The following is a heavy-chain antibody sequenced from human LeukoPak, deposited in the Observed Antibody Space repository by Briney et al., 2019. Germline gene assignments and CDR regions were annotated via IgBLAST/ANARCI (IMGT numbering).Heavy chain of an antibody. CDR1: GFTYSSYA. V-gene: IGHV3-23*01. J-gene: IGHJ4*02. CDR2: ISGSGGST. Sequence: GGSPRLSCAASGFTYSSYAMSWVRQATGKGLEWVSAISGSGGSTYYADSVKGRFTISRDNSKNTLYLQMNSLRAEDTAVYYCAKLGCSSTSCYGDYWGQGTLVTVSS. D-gene: IGHD2-2*01. CDR3: AKLGCSSTSCYGDY.